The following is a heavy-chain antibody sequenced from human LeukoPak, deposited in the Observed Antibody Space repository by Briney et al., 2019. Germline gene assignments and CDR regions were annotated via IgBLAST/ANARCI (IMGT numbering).Heavy chain of an antibody. J-gene: IGHJ4*02. D-gene: IGHD3-22*01. Sequence: ASVKVSCKASGYTFTSYAMNWVRQAPGQGLEWMGWINTNTGNPTYAQGFTGRFVFSLDTSVSTAYLQISSLKAEDTAVYYCARGRGIVVVRTSTPPYYFDYWGQGTLVTVSS. V-gene: IGHV7-4-1*02. CDR1: GYTFTSYA. CDR3: ARGRGIVVVRTSTPPYYFDY. CDR2: INTNTGNP.